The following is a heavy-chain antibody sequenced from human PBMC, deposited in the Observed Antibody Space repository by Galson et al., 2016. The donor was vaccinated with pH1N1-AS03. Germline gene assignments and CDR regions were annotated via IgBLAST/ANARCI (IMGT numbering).Heavy chain of an antibody. CDR3: ARSVQYSFDY. D-gene: IGHD5/OR15-5a*01. J-gene: IGHJ4*02. CDR1: GFTFSIYA. CDR2: VGGVDGSL. Sequence: SLRLSCAASGFTFSIYAMHWVRQAPGKGLEWVSGVGGVDGSLWYAESVKGRFTVSRDDARNSLFLQMNSLRDEDTAIYYCARSVQYSFDYWGQGILVTVSS. V-gene: IGHV3-23*01.